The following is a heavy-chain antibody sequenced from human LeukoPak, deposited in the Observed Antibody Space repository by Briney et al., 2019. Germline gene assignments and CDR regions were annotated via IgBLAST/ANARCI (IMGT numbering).Heavy chain of an antibody. D-gene: IGHD1-26*01. Sequence: GGSLRLSCAASGFTFSNAWMTWVRQAPGKGLEWLGRIKSKTAGGTIDYAAPVKGRFTISRDDSKNTLYLQMNSLKTEDTAVYYCTTGESMVGTTIHIRWADWGQGTLVTVSS. J-gene: IGHJ4*02. CDR1: GFTFSNAW. CDR3: TTGESMVGTTIHIRWAD. V-gene: IGHV3-15*01. CDR2: IKSKTAGGTI.